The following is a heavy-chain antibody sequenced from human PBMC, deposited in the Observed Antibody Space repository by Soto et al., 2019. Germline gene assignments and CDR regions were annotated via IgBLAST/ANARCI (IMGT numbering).Heavy chain of an antibody. V-gene: IGHV6-1*01. CDR2: TYYRSKWYY. D-gene: IGHD5-12*01. Sequence: SQTLSLTCVISGDSVSIYSGAWNWIRQSPSRGLEWLGRTYYRSKWYYDYAESVKSRIIISVDTSKNQFSLQLNSVTPEDAAVYECANDPGYSHDYRGQRTPVSV. CDR1: GDSVSIYSGA. J-gene: IGHJ4*02. CDR3: ANDPGYSHDY.